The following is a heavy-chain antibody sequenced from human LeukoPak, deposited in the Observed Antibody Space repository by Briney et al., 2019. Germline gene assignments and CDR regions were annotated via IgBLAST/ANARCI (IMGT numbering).Heavy chain of an antibody. V-gene: IGHV1-2*02. CDR2: INPNSGGT. J-gene: IGHJ4*02. CDR3: ALIVSLQNDY. Sequence: ASVKVSCKASGYTFTEYYMHWVRQAPGQGLEWMGWINPNSGGTNYAQKFQGRVTMTRDTSITTAYLELNRLGSDDTAVYYCALIVSLQNDYWGQGTLVTVSS. CDR1: GYTFTEYY. D-gene: IGHD3-16*02.